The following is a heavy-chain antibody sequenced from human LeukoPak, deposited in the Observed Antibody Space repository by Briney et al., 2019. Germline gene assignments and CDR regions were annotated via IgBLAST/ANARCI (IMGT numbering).Heavy chain of an antibody. Sequence: PGGSLRLSCAASGFSFSKYWMHWVRQTPGEGLVWVARIKEDGTYTSYADSVKGRFTISRDNARNTVFLQMNSLRAEDTAVYYCARDFDMGITPGDDFKFWGQGTLVTVSS. CDR2: IKEDGTYT. D-gene: IGHD3-9*01. CDR3: ARDFDMGITPGDDFKF. V-gene: IGHV3-74*01. CDR1: GFSFSKYW. J-gene: IGHJ4*02.